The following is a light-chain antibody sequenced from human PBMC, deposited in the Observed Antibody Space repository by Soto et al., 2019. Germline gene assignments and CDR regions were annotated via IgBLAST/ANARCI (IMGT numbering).Light chain of an antibody. Sequence: EIVLTQSPATLSLSPGERATLSCRASQSVSSYLAWYQQKPGQAPRLLIYDASNWATGIPARFSGSGSGTHFTLTISRLEPGDFAVYYCQHFGGTTFTFGQGTRLEIK. V-gene: IGKV3-11*01. CDR1: QSVSSY. J-gene: IGKJ5*01. CDR3: QHFGGTTFT. CDR2: DAS.